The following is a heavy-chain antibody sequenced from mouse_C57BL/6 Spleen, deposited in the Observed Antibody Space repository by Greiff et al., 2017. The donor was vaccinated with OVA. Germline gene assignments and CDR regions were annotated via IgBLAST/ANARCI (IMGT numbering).Heavy chain of an antibody. CDR2: INPNHGGT. J-gene: IGHJ2*01. Sequence: VQLQQSGPELVKPGASVKIPCKASGYTFTDYNMDWVKQSHGKSLEWIGDINPNHGGTIYNQKFKGKATLTVDKSSSTAYMELRSLTSEDTAVYYCARGGNYFDYWGQGTTLTVSS. CDR1: GYTFTDYN. V-gene: IGHV1-18*01. CDR3: ARGGNYFDY.